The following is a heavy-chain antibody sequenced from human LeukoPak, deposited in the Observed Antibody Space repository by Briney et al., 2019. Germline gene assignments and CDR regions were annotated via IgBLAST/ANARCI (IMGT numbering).Heavy chain of an antibody. CDR3: AREQQGRDY. Sequence: SETLSLTCTVSGGSINSYYWSWIRQPPGKGLEWIGYIYHSGSTYYNPSLKSRVTISVDRSKNQFSLKLSSVTAADTAVYYCAREQQGRDYWGQGTLVTVSS. J-gene: IGHJ4*02. CDR1: GGSINSYY. D-gene: IGHD6-13*01. V-gene: IGHV4-59*12. CDR2: IYHSGST.